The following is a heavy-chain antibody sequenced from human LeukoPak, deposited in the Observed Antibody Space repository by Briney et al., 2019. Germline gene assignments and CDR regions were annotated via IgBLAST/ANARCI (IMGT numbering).Heavy chain of an antibody. J-gene: IGHJ4*02. V-gene: IGHV3-23*01. CDR1: GFTFSSYG. Sequence: PGGTLRLSCAASGFTFSSYGMSWVRQAPGKGLAWVSAISGSGGSTYYADSVKGRFTISRDNAKNSLYLQMNSLRAEDTAVYYCARRAGAYSHPYDYWGQGTLVTVSS. D-gene: IGHD4/OR15-4a*01. CDR2: ISGSGGST. CDR3: ARRAGAYSHPYDY.